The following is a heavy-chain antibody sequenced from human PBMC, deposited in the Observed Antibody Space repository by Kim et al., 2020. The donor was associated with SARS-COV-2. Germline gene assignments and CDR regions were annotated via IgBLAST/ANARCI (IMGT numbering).Heavy chain of an antibody. CDR2: INHSGST. CDR3: AIRTYYDSS. J-gene: IGHJ5*02. D-gene: IGHD3-3*01. V-gene: IGHV4-34*01. CDR1: GGSFSGYY. Sequence: SETLSLTCAVYGGSFSGYYWSWIRQPPGKGLEWIGEINHSGSTNYNPSLKSRVTISVDTSKNQFSLKLSSVTAADTAVYYRAIRTYYDSSWGQGTLVTVS.